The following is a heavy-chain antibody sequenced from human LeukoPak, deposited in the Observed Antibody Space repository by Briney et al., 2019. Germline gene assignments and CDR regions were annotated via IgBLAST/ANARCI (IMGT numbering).Heavy chain of an antibody. CDR3: ARGQYYYGSGSYYRQSYYYYGMDV. CDR2: INLSGST. J-gene: IGHJ6*02. CDR1: GGSFGGYY. V-gene: IGHV4-34*01. Sequence: PSETLSLTCAVYGGSFGGYYWSWIRQPPGKGLEWIGEINLSGSTNYNPSLKSRVTISVDTSKNQFSLKLSSLTAADTAVYYCARGQYYYGSGSYYRQSYYYYGMDVWDQGTTVTVSS. D-gene: IGHD3-10*01.